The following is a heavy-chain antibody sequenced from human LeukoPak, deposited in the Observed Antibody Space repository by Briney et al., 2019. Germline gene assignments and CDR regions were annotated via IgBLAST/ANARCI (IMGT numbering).Heavy chain of an antibody. Sequence: KPSETLSLTCTVSGGSISSSSYYWGWIRQPPGKGLEWIGSIYYSGSTYYNPSLKSRVTISVDTSKNQFSLKLSSVTAADTAVYYCARSFVGELPEDYYYYYMDVWGKGTTVTVSS. CDR1: GGSISSSSYY. CDR2: IYYSGST. J-gene: IGHJ6*03. D-gene: IGHD1-26*01. V-gene: IGHV4-39*07. CDR3: ARSFVGELPEDYYYYYMDV.